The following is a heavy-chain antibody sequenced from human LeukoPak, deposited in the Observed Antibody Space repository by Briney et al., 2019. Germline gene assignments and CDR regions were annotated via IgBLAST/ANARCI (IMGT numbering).Heavy chain of an antibody. V-gene: IGHV4-31*03. CDR1: GGSISSGGYY. CDR2: IYYSGST. J-gene: IGHJ4*02. CDR3: ARDRGSGWEPFDS. D-gene: IGHD6-19*01. Sequence: SQTLSLTCTVSGGSISSGGYYWSWIRQHPGKGLEWIGYIYYSGSTYYNPSLKSRVTISVDTSKNQFSLKLSSVTAADTAVYYCARDRGSGWEPFDSWGQGTLVTVSS.